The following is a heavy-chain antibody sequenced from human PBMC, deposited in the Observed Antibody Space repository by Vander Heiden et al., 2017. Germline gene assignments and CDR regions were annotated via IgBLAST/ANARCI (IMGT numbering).Heavy chain of an antibody. CDR2: INWSGGST. J-gene: IGHJ3*01. Sequence: EVQLMESGGGVVRPGGSLRLSCSASGFTYATYGMSWVRQAPGKGLEWVSGINWSGGSTGYTDSVKGRFITSRDNAKNSLFLQMNSLRAEDTAFYYCARVSNSGSGYLFDFWGQGTLVTVSS. CDR3: ARVSNSGSGYLFDF. D-gene: IGHD3-22*01. CDR1: GFTYATYG. V-gene: IGHV3-20*04.